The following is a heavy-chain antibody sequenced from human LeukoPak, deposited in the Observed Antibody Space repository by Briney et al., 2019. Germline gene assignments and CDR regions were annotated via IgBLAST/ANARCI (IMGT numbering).Heavy chain of an antibody. CDR3: ATMVRGVIITYYFDY. J-gene: IGHJ4*02. V-gene: IGHV1-24*01. CDR1: GYTLTELS. CDR2: FDPEDGET. D-gene: IGHD3-10*01. Sequence: ASVKVSCKVSGYTLTELSMHWVRQAPGKGLEWMGGFDPEDGETIYAQKFQGRVTMTEDTSTDTAYMELSSLRSEDTAVYYCATMVRGVIITYYFDYWGQGTLVTVSS.